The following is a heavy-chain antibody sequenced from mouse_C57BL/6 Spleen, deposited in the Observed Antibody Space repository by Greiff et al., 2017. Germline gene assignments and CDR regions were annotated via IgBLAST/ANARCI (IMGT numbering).Heavy chain of an antibody. V-gene: IGHV1-82*01. CDR3: ARAGTGY. Sequence: VQLQQSGPELVKPGASVKISCKASSYAFSSSWMNWVKQRPGKGLEWIGRIYPGDGDTNYNGKFKGKATLTADKSSSTAYMQLSSLTSEDSAVYFCARAGTGYWGQGTTLTVSS. CDR1: SYAFSSSW. CDR2: IYPGDGDT. J-gene: IGHJ2*01. D-gene: IGHD4-1*01.